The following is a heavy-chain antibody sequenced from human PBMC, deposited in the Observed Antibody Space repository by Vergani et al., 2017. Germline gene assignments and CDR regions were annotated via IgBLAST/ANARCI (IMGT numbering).Heavy chain of an antibody. CDR2: INWNSDSI. Sequence: EVQLVESGGGLVQPGRSLRLSCAASGFTFDDYAMHWVRQAPGKGLEWVSGINWNSDSIAYVDSVKGRFTISRDNTKNSLFLQMNSLTPEDSAVYFCAKDRISKVDNSGSLSWGLPSWGQGTLVTVSS. CDR1: GFTFDDYA. J-gene: IGHJ5*02. V-gene: IGHV3-9*01. CDR3: AKDRISKVDNSGSLSWGLPS. D-gene: IGHD3-10*01.